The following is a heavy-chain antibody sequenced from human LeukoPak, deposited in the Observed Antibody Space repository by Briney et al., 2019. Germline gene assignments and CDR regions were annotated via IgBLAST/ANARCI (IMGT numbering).Heavy chain of an antibody. CDR3: AKDNSNYRYFDY. J-gene: IGHJ4*02. V-gene: IGHV3-9*01. D-gene: IGHD4-11*01. CDR1: GFTFDDDA. Sequence: PGRSLRLSCAASGFTFDDDAMHWVRQAPGKGLERVSGISWNSGSIGYADSVKGRFTISRDKAKNSLYLQMNSLRAEDTALYYCAKDNSNYRYFDYWGQGTLVTVSS. CDR2: ISWNSGSI.